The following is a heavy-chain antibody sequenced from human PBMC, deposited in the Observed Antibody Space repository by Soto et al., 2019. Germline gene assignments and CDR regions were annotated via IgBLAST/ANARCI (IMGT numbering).Heavy chain of an antibody. D-gene: IGHD3-9*01. CDR3: ARADYDILTGYRMDV. CDR1: GYTFTSYD. CDR2: ISVYNGNT. J-gene: IGHJ6*02. V-gene: IGHV1-18*01. Sequence: ASVKVSCKASGYTFTSYDISWVRQAPGQGLEWMGWISVYNGNTDYAQKLQGRVTMTTDTSTSTAYMELRSLRSDDTAVYYCARADYDILTGYRMDVWGQGTTVTV.